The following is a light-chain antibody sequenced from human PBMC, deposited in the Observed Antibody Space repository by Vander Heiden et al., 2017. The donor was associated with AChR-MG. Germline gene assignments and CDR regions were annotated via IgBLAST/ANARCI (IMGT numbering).Light chain of an antibody. CDR2: VDSDGSH. Sequence: LVLTQPTSPPPLLGSSAQLTCTLSSAHSSYAIAWHQQQPETGPRYLMKVDSDGSHSKGDGIPDRFSGSSSGAERYLIISSLQSEDEADYYCQTWGTDIPYVFGTGTKVTVL. CDR1: SAHSSYA. CDR3: QTWGTDIPYV. V-gene: IGLV4-69*01. J-gene: IGLJ1*01.